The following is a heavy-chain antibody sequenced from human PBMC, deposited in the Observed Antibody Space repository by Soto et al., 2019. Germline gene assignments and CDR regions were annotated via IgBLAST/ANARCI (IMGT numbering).Heavy chain of an antibody. V-gene: IGHV5-10-1*01. CDR2: IDPRDSYI. CDR3: ARQRGYCSSTSCYTFDYYYGLDV. Sequence: ESLKISCKSSGYSFTTYWITWVRQMPGKGLEWMGRIDPRDSYINYSPSFQGHVTISSDKSISTAYLQWNSLKASDTAMYYCARQRGYCSSTSCYTFDYYYGLDVWGPGTTVTVSS. J-gene: IGHJ6*02. D-gene: IGHD2-2*02. CDR1: GYSFTTYW.